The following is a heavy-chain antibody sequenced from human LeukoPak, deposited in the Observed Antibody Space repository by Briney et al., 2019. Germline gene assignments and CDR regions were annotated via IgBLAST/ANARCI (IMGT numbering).Heavy chain of an antibody. V-gene: IGHV3-21*01. CDR1: GFTFSSYS. D-gene: IGHD3-10*01. Sequence: GGSLRLSCAASGFTFSSYSMNWVRQAPGKGLEWVSPISSSSSYIYYADSVKGRFTISRDNAKNSLYLQMNSLGAEDTAVYYCANNFDGYYYGSGSYLDAFDIWGQGTMVTVSS. CDR3: ANNFDGYYYGSGSYLDAFDI. J-gene: IGHJ3*02. CDR2: ISSSSSYI.